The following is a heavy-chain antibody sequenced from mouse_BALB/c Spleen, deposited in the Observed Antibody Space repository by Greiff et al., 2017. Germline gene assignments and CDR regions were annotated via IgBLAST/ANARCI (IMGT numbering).Heavy chain of an antibody. Sequence: EVQLVESGGGLVQPGGSLKLSCAASGFTFSSYTMSWVRQTPEKRLEWVAYISNGGGSTYYPDTVKGRFTISRDNAKNTLYLQMSSLKSEDTAMYYCAGHEEEGHFYYAMDYWGQGTSVTVSS. J-gene: IGHJ4*01. D-gene: IGHD3-3*01. CDR2: ISNGGGST. CDR3: AGHEEEGHFYYAMDY. V-gene: IGHV5-12-2*01. CDR1: GFTFSSYT.